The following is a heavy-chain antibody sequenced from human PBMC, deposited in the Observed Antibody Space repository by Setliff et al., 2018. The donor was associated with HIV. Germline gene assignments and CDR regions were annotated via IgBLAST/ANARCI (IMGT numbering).Heavy chain of an antibody. CDR1: GGSISSYY. CDR3: ARGYPVSYYYYMDV. V-gene: IGHV4-4*08. J-gene: IGHJ6*03. Sequence: SETLSLTCTVSGGSISSYYWGWIRQPPGKGLEWIGYIYTSGSTNYNPSLKSRVTISVDTSKNQFSLKLSSVTAADTAVYYCARGYPVSYYYYMDVWGKGTTVTVSS. CDR2: IYTSGST. D-gene: IGHD3-16*02.